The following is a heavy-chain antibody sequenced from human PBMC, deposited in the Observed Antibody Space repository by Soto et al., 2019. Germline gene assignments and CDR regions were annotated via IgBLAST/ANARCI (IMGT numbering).Heavy chain of an antibody. Sequence: ASGMVSCKASGYSSTSYGISWVRQAPGQGLEWMGWISAYNGNTNYAQKLLDRVTMTTDTSTSTAYMELRSLRSDDTAVYYCARGRSLYRLLDYWGQGTLVTVSS. V-gene: IGHV1-18*01. CDR1: GYSSTSYG. CDR3: ARGRSLYRLLDY. CDR2: ISAYNGNT. J-gene: IGHJ4*02. D-gene: IGHD6-13*01.